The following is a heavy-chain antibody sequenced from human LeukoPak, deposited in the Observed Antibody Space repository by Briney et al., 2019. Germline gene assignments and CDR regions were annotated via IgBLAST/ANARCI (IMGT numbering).Heavy chain of an antibody. CDR2: INPSGGST. J-gene: IGHJ4*02. V-gene: IGHV1-46*01. CDR1: GYTFTSYY. CDR3: ARTIVDGGTSH. Sequence: ASVKVSCKASGYTFTSYYIHWVRQDPGQGLEWMGKINPSGGSTSYPQKFQGRVTMTRDTSASTVYMELSSLRSEDTAIYYCARTIVDGGTSHWGQGTLVTVSS. D-gene: IGHD2-15*01.